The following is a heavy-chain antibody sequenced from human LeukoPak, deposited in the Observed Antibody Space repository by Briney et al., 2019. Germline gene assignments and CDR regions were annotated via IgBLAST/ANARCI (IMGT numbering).Heavy chain of an antibody. CDR2: IYYSGST. Sequence: SETLSLTCTVSGGSISSYYWSWIRQPPGKGLEWSGYIYYSGSTNYNPSLKSRVTISVDTSKNQFSLKLSSVTAADTAVYYCARSGGGWQGGSWEYYFDYWGQGTLVTVSS. CDR3: ARSGGGWQGGSWEYYFDY. CDR1: GGSISSYY. D-gene: IGHD2-15*01. V-gene: IGHV4-59*08. J-gene: IGHJ4*02.